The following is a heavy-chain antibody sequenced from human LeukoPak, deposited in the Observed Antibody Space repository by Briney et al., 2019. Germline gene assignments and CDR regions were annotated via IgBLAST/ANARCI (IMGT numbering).Heavy chain of an antibody. D-gene: IGHD5-18*01. CDR3: ARDNQNGYSYNKGNFDY. CDR1: GYTFTSYY. CDR2: IIPIFGTA. Sequence: GASVKVSCKASGYTFTSYYMHWVRQAPGQGLEWMGGIIPIFGTANYAQKFQGRVTITADESTSTAYMELSSLRSEDTAVYYCARDNQNGYSYNKGNFDYWGQGTLVTVSS. V-gene: IGHV1-69*13. J-gene: IGHJ4*02.